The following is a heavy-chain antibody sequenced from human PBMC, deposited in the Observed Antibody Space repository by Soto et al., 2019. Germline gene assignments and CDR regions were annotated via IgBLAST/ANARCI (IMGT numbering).Heavy chain of an antibody. J-gene: IGHJ6*02. CDR3: AREASYRAARPHYYGMDV. Sequence: ASVKVSCKASGYTFTSYGIRWVRQAPGQGLEWMGWISAYNGNTNYAQKLQGRVTMTTDTSTSTAYMELRSLRSDDTAVYYCAREASYRAARPHYYGMDVWGQGTTVTVSS. V-gene: IGHV1-18*01. CDR2: ISAYNGNT. CDR1: GYTFTSYG. D-gene: IGHD6-6*01.